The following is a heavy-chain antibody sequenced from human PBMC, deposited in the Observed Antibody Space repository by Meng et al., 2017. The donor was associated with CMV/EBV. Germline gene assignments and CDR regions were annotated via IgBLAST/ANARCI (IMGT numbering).Heavy chain of an antibody. CDR3: ARDVWSIFGVVIKEVGMDV. D-gene: IGHD3-3*01. CDR2: IYYSGST. V-gene: IGHV4-39*07. J-gene: IGHJ6*02. Sequence: SETLSLTCTVSGGSIGSSSYYWGWIRQPPGKGLKWIGSIYYSGSTYYNPSLKSRVTISVDTSKNQFSLKLSSVTAADTAVYYCARDVWSIFGVVIKEVGMDVWGQGTTVTVSS. CDR1: GGSIGSSSYY.